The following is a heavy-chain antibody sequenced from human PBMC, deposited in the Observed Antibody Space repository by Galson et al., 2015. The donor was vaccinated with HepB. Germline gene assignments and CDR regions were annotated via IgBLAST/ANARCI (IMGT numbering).Heavy chain of an antibody. J-gene: IGHJ4*02. D-gene: IGHD5-12*01. V-gene: IGHV3-30*02. CDR3: AKGRYSGYDWGEYFDY. CDR1: GFTFSSYG. Sequence: SLRLSCAASGFTFSSYGMHWVRQAPGKGLEWVAFIRYDGSNKYYADSVKGRFTISRDNSKNTLYLQMNSLRAADTAVYYCAKGRYSGYDWGEYFDYWGQGTLVTVSS. CDR2: IRYDGSNK.